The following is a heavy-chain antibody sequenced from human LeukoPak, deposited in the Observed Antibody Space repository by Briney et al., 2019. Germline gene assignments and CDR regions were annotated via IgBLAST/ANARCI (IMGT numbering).Heavy chain of an antibody. J-gene: IGHJ4*02. CDR2: IGGGGDNT. CDR3: AKSRARSEGSSGSIDY. Sequence: GGSLRLSCAASGFTFTSYVMSWVRQAPGKWLEWVSAIGGGGDNTYYSDSVKGRFSISRDNSKNTLYLQMNSLSAEDTAVYYCAKSRARSEGSSGSIDYWGQGTLVTVSS. V-gene: IGHV3-23*01. D-gene: IGHD3-22*01. CDR1: GFTFTSYV.